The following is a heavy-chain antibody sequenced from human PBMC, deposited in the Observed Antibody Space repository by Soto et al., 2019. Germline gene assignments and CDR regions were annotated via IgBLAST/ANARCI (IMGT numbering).Heavy chain of an antibody. J-gene: IGHJ4*02. CDR3: ARGCRFGESKNDY. D-gene: IGHD3-10*01. Sequence: SETLSLTCTVSGGSISSGDYYWTWIRQSPGKGLEWIGYIYSSGTTYYNPSLRSRVAMSVDTSKNQFSLNLESVTAADTALYYCARGCRFGESKNDYWGQGTLVTVSS. CDR1: GGSISSGDYY. CDR2: IYSSGTT. V-gene: IGHV4-30-4*01.